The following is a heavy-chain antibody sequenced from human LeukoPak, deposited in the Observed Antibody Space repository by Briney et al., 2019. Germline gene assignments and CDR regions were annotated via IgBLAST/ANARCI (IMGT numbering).Heavy chain of an antibody. V-gene: IGHV4-59*08. J-gene: IGHJ4*02. Sequence: PSETLSLTCTVSGGSISSYYWSWIRQPPGKGLEWIGYIYYSGSTNYNPSLKSRVTISVDTSKNQFSLKLGSVTAADTAVYYCARHPGGYSYGFLGYWGQGTLVTVSS. CDR2: IYYSGST. CDR3: ARHPGGYSYGFLGY. CDR1: GGSISSYY. D-gene: IGHD5-18*01.